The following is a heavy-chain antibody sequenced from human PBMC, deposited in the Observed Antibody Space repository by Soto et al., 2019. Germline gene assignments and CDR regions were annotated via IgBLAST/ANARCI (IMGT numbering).Heavy chain of an antibody. J-gene: IGHJ4*02. CDR1: GGSISSGGYY. D-gene: IGHD3-22*01. CDR3: ARWRDYYDSSRFDY. V-gene: IGHV4-31*03. Sequence: SETLSLTCTVSGGSISSGGYYWSWIRQHPGKGLEWIGYIYYSGSTYYNPSLKSRVTISVDTSKNQFSLKLSSVTAADTAVYYCARWRDYYDSSRFDYWGQGTLVTVSS. CDR2: IYYSGST.